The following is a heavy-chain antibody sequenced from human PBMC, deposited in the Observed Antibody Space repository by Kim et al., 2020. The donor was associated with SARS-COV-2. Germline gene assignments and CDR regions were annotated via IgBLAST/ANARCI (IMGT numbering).Heavy chain of an antibody. CDR2: T. Sequence: TTTTPSLKSQVTISVDTSKNQFSLKLSSVTAADTAVYYCVSSSWYFYFDYWGQGTLVTVSS. V-gene: IGHV4-4*09. J-gene: IGHJ4*02. D-gene: IGHD6-13*01. CDR3: VSSSWYFYFDY.